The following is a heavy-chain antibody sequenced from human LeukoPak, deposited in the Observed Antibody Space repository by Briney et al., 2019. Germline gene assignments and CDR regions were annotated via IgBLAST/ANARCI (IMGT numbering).Heavy chain of an antibody. J-gene: IGHJ6*03. CDR1: GGTFSGYY. CDR3: ARGLRIWGYYMDV. CDR2: INHKGST. Sequence: SETVSLTCAVYGGTFSGYYWSWLRQPPGKGLEWMGEINHKGSTNYNPSLKSRGTISVDTSKDQFSLNLSSVTAADTAVYYCARGLRIWGYYMDVWRKASTVTVSS. D-gene: IGHD2-15*01. V-gene: IGHV4-34*01.